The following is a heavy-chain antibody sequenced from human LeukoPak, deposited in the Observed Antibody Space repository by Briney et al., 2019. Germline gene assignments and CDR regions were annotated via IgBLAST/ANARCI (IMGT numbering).Heavy chain of an antibody. CDR3: ARHNWGSAAFDI. V-gene: IGHV1-2*04. Sequence: GASVKVSCKASGYTFTGYYMHWVRQAPGQGLEWMGWINPNSGGTNYAQKFQGWVTMTRGTSISTAYMELSRLRSDDTAVYYCARHNWGSAAFDIWGQGTMVTVSS. D-gene: IGHD7-27*01. J-gene: IGHJ3*02. CDR2: INPNSGGT. CDR1: GYTFTGYY.